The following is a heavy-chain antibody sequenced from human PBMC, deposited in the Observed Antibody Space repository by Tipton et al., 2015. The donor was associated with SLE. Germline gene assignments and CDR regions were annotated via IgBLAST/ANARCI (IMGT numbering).Heavy chain of an antibody. D-gene: IGHD3-10*01. CDR3: ARTYYYGSGTYFYRYYYMDV. J-gene: IGHJ6*03. Sequence: QLVQSGAEVKKPGSPVKVSCKASGDTFNSYGISWVRQAPGQGLEWMGGIIPIFGIPNYAQKFQGRVTLTSDESTSTVYMELHSLRAEDTAVYYCARTYYYGSGTYFYRYYYMDVWGKGTTVTVSS. CDR1: GDTFNSYG. CDR2: IIPIFGIP. V-gene: IGHV1-69*01.